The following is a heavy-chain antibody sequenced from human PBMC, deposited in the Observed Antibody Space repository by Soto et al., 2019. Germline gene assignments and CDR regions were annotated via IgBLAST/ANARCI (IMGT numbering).Heavy chain of an antibody. CDR3: ATGGGWLTDY. J-gene: IGHJ4*02. D-gene: IGHD6-19*01. CDR1: GASISNHY. Sequence: QVQLQESGPRLVKPSETLSLTCTISGASISNHYCQWFRQPPGKGLEWIGYSHHTGGSIYNPSLKSPATISLDTSKNQFFLKPTSVTVADTAVYYCATGGGWLTDYWGQGTLVTVSS. CDR2: SHHTGGS. V-gene: IGHV4-59*11.